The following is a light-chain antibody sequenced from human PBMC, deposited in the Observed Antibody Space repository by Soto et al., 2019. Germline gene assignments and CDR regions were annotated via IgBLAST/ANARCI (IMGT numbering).Light chain of an antibody. CDR2: GAS. Sequence: EIVLTQSPATLSVSPGERVTLSCRASQSVDINLAWYQQKPGQAPRLLIYGASTRATDMSGTFSGRGSGTEFTLTITRLEPADFALYYCQQYGYSPWTFGLGTKVDIK. V-gene: IGKV3-15*01. CDR1: QSVDIN. J-gene: IGKJ1*01. CDR3: QQYGYSPWT.